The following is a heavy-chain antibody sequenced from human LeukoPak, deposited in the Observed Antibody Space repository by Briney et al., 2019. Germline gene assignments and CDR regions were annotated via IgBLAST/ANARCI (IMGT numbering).Heavy chain of an antibody. Sequence: PGGSLRLSCSASGFTFSSYTMHWVRRAPGKGRQYVSAVSSNGGSTYYADSVKGRFTISRDNSKNTLYLQMSSLRAEDTAVYYCVPYYDVLTGFYTGYWGQGTLVTVSS. CDR2: VSSNGGST. J-gene: IGHJ4*02. V-gene: IGHV3-64D*06. D-gene: IGHD3-9*01. CDR3: VPYYDVLTGFYTGY. CDR1: GFTFSSYT.